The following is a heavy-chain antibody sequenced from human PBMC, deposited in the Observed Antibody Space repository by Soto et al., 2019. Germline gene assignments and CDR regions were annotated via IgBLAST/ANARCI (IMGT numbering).Heavy chain of an antibody. CDR1: GFSLRDYA. Sequence: LQSGGGVVQPGESLRLSCAASGFSLRDYALSWVRQAPGGGLEWVAGISGSEGRTNYADIVRGRFIITKDRAKNTLYLDMSGLRVDDTAVYFCGRTYAGGWGQGTLVTVSS. J-gene: IGHJ4*02. CDR2: ISGSEGRT. V-gene: IGHV3-23*01. D-gene: IGHD3-10*01. CDR3: GRTYAGG.